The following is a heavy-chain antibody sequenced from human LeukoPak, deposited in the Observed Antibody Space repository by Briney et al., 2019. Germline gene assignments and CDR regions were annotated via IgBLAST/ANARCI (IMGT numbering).Heavy chain of an antibody. J-gene: IGHJ4*02. D-gene: IGHD3-3*01. CDR3: ARDFRFLDDY. CDR2: IKQDGSEK. V-gene: IGHV3-7*01. Sequence: GGSLRLSCAASGFTFSSYGMHWVRQAPGKGLEWVGNIKQDGSEKYYVDSVKGRFTISRDNAKNSLYLQMNSLRAEDTAVYYCARDFRFLDDYWGQGTLVTVSS. CDR1: GFTFSSYG.